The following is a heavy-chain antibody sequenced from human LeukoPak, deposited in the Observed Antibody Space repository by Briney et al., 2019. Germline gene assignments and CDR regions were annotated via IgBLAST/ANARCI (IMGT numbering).Heavy chain of an antibody. D-gene: IGHD5-18*01. CDR3: AREGVDTAMVDAFGI. CDR1: GGSFSGYY. J-gene: IGHJ3*02. Sequence: SETLSLTCAVYGGSFSGYYWSWIRQPPGKGLEWIGEINHSGSTNYNPSLKSRVTISVDTSKNQFSLKLSSVTAADTAVYYCAREGVDTAMVDAFGIWGQGTMVTVSS. CDR2: INHSGST. V-gene: IGHV4-34*01.